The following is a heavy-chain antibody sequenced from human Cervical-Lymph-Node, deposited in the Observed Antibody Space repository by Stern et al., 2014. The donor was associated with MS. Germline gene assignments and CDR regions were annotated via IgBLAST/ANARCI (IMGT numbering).Heavy chain of an antibody. CDR1: GFTFSTYA. CDR2: LSNDGSYE. Sequence: VQLVESGGGVVQPGRSLRLSCTASGFTFSTYAMHWVRQAPGKGLEWVAILSNDGSYEYYADSVNGRFTISRDNSKNTLYLQMDSLRAEDTAVYYCARDRVVINPAYYFDYWGQGTLVTVSS. J-gene: IGHJ4*02. V-gene: IGHV3-33*05. D-gene: IGHD3-22*01. CDR3: ARDRVVINPAYYFDY.